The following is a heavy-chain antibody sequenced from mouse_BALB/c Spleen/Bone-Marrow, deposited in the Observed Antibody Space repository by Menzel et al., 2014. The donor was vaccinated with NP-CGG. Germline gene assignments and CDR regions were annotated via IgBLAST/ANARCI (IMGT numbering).Heavy chain of an antibody. CDR2: IDPANGNT. CDR3: AFTYYGYAMDY. D-gene: IGHD2-10*01. Sequence: VQLKESGAELVKPGASVKLSCTASGFNIKDTYMHWVKQRPEQGLEWIGRIDPANGNTKYDPKFQGKATITADTSSNTAYLQLSSLTSEDTAVYYCAFTYYGYAMDYWGQGTSVTVSS. V-gene: IGHV14-3*02. CDR1: GFNIKDTY. J-gene: IGHJ4*01.